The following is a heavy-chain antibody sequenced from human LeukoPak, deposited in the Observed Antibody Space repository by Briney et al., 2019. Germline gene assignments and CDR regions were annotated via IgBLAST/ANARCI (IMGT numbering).Heavy chain of an antibody. V-gene: IGHV3-64*01. J-gene: IGHJ4*02. Sequence: PGGSLRLSCAASGFTFSTYAMHWVRQAPGKGLEYVSAISTNGGGTYYANSVRGRFTISRDNSKNTLYLQMGSLRAEDMAVYYCAKDRYSGLNTIDYWGQGTLVTVSS. D-gene: IGHD6-13*01. CDR1: GFTFSTYA. CDR2: ISTNGGGT. CDR3: AKDRYSGLNTIDY.